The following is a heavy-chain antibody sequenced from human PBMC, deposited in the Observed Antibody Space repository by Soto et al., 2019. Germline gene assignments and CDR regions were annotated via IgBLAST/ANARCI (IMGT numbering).Heavy chain of an antibody. CDR3: ERHKGAYWGGEFDY. CDR1: GYSFTNYW. D-gene: IGHD3-16*01. J-gene: IGHJ4*02. CDR2: FYPGDSDT. Sequence: PGEALKISCKGSGYSFTNYWIAWVRQMPGKGLEWMGIFYPGDSDTRYSPSFQGQVTISADRSLSTAYLQWRSLKASETSMYYCERHKGAYWGGEFDYWGQGTPVTVSS. V-gene: IGHV5-51*01.